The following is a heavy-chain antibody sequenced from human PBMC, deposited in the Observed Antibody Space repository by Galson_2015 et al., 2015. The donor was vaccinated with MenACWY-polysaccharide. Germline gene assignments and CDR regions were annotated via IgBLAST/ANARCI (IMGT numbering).Heavy chain of an antibody. CDR1: GSRFSNSG. J-gene: IGHJ3*02. D-gene: IGHD6-13*01. CDR3: AREGSRIVFHAFDT. Sequence: SLRLSCAASGSRFSNSGMHWVRQAPGKGLEWVAVIQYDGRKIVYADSVKGRFPISRDNSKNTLFLEMNSLGAEDTAVYYCAREGSRIVFHAFDTWGQGTMVTVSS. CDR2: IQYDGRKI. V-gene: IGHV3-33*01.